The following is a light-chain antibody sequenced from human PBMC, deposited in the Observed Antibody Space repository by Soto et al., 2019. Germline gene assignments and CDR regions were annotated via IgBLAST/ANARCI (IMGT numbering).Light chain of an antibody. Sequence: EIVLTQSPGTLSLSPGERATLSCRASQSVSSSYLAWYQQKPGQAPRLLIYGASTRATGIPDRFSGSGSGTAFTLTISRLEPEDFAVYDCQQYGSSPPFTFGPGTKVDIK. CDR3: QQYGSSPPFT. CDR1: QSVSSSY. CDR2: GAS. V-gene: IGKV3-20*01. J-gene: IGKJ3*01.